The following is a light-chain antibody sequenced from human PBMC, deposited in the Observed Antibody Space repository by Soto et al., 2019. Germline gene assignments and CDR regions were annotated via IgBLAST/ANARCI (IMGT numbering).Light chain of an antibody. J-gene: IGKJ1*01. CDR2: AAS. CDR1: QGIGTY. Sequence: DIQMTQSPSSLSASVGDRVTITCRASQGIGTYLAWYQQKPGKVPKLLIYAASTLQSGVPSRFSGSGSGTDFTLTISSLQPEDVATYYCHKYNSAPWTFGQGTKVEIK. CDR3: HKYNSAPWT. V-gene: IGKV1-27*01.